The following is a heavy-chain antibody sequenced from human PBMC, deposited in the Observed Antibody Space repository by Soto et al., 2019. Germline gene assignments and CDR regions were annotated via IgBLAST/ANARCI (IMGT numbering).Heavy chain of an antibody. CDR1: GLTFNNYA. CDR3: VKDKKYDILSVWDAHDI. V-gene: IGHV3-23*01. J-gene: IGHJ3*02. Sequence: PGGSLRLSCAASGLTFNNYAMTWVRQAPGKGLEWVAAISGGGGGTYYADPVKGRFTISRDNSKNTLHLQMNNLRAEYTAIYYCVKDKKYDILSVWDAHDIWGHGTLVTVSS. D-gene: IGHD3-9*01. CDR2: ISGGGGGT.